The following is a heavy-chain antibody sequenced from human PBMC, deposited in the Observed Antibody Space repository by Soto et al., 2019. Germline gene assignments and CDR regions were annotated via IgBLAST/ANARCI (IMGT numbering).Heavy chain of an antibody. Sequence: PSETLSLTCTVSGGSISSYYWSWIRQPPGKGLEWIGYIYYSGSTNYNPSLKSRVTISVDTSKNQFSLKLSSVTAADTAVYYRARAGVDIVATRGSPLYYFDYWGQGTLVTVS. V-gene: IGHV4-59*01. CDR2: IYYSGST. CDR3: ARAGVDIVATRGSPLYYFDY. J-gene: IGHJ4*02. CDR1: GGSISSYY. D-gene: IGHD5-12*01.